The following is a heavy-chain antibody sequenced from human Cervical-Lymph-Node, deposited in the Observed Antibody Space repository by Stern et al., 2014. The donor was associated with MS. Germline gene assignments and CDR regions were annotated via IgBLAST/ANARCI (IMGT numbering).Heavy chain of an antibody. J-gene: IGHJ4*01. V-gene: IGHV3-21*01. Sequence: EVQLVESGGDLVRLGGSLRLSWAASGFGSGAYSMTWVRQAPGKGLKWFPSITSNGTYSFYADAVKGRFTISRDNAKDSLFLQMHSLRAEDTAMYYCARRGGIHYFDSWGQGTLVSVSS. CDR3: ARRGGIHYFDS. CDR2: ITSNGTYS. CDR1: GFGSGAYS. D-gene: IGHD3-16*01.